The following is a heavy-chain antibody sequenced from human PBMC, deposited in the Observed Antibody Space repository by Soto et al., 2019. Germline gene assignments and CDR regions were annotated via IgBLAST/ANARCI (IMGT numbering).Heavy chain of an antibody. V-gene: IGHV1-18*04. Sequence: ASVKVSCKASGYTVTSYGISCVRQAPGQVPEWMGWISAYNGNTNYAQKLQGRVTMTTDTSTSTAYMELRCLRSDDTAVYYCARVRGTIFGVVIDFDYWGQGTLVTVSS. CDR2: ISAYNGNT. CDR3: ARVRGTIFGVVIDFDY. D-gene: IGHD3-3*01. J-gene: IGHJ4*02. CDR1: GYTVTSYG.